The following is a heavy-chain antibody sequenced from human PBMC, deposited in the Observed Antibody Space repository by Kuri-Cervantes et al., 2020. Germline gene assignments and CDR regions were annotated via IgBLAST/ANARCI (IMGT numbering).Heavy chain of an antibody. D-gene: IGHD2-15*01. V-gene: IGHV3-48*04. CDR1: GFTFSSYW. J-gene: IGHJ6*02. CDR3: ARRGVGASLHYYYYGMDV. Sequence: GGSLRLSCTASGFTFSSYWMSWVRQTPGKGLEWVSYISSSGSTIYYADSVKGRFTISRDNAKNSLYLQMNSLRAEDTAVYYCARRGVGASLHYYYYGMDVWGQGTTVTVSS. CDR2: ISSSGSTI.